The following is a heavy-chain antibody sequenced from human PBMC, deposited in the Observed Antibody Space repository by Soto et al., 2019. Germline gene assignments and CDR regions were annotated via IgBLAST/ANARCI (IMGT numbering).Heavy chain of an antibody. CDR3: ARDRVYDFWSGYYGVEDSNLYY. D-gene: IGHD3-3*01. Sequence: ASVKVSCKASGYTFTSYGISWVRQAPGQGLEWMGWISAYNGNTNYAQKLQGRVTMTTDTSTSTAYMELRSLRSDDTAVYYCARDRVYDFWSGYYGVEDSNLYYWGQGTRVTVSS. CDR2: ISAYNGNT. CDR1: GYTFTSYG. V-gene: IGHV1-18*01. J-gene: IGHJ4*02.